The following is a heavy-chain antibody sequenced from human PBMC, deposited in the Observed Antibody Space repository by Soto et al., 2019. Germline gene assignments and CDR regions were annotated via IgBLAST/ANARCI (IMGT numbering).Heavy chain of an antibody. V-gene: IGHV1-69*12. D-gene: IGHD2-15*01. CDR3: ARDYTVVRNYYYYGMDV. J-gene: IGHJ6*02. CDR2: IIPIFGTA. CDR1: GGTFSSYA. Sequence: QVQLVQSGAEVKKPGSSVKVSCKASGGTFSSYAISWVRQAPGQGLEWMGGIIPIFGTANYAQKFQGRVTITADESTSTAYMELSSLRSEDTAVYYCARDYTVVRNYYYYGMDVWGQGTTVTVSS.